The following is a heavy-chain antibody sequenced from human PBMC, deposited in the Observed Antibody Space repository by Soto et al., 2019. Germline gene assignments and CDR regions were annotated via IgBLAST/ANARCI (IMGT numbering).Heavy chain of an antibody. CDR1: GFTFGDYA. D-gene: IGHD1-7*01. J-gene: IGHJ4*02. CDR3: TRRIAITGTVYFDY. V-gene: IGHV3-49*03. CDR2: IRSKAYGGTT. Sequence: GGSLRLSCTASGFTFGDYAMSWFRQAPGKGLEWVGFIRSKAYGGTTEYAASVKGRFTISRDDSKSIAYLQMNSLKTEDTAVYYCTRRIAITGTVYFDYWGQGTLVTVSS.